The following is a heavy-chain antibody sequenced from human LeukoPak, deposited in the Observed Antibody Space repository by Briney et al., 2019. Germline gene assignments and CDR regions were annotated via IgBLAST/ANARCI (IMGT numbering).Heavy chain of an antibody. D-gene: IGHD7-27*01. CDR2: ILGSGGGT. Sequence: GGSLRLSCAASGFTFSTYVMTWVRQAPGKGLEWVSAILGSGGGTYYTDSVKGRFTISRDNSKNTLYLQMNNLRAEDTAVYYCANDLTGGSYYFAMDVWGPGTTVTVSS. CDR1: GFTFSTYV. CDR3: ANDLTGGSYYFAMDV. V-gene: IGHV3-23*01. J-gene: IGHJ6*02.